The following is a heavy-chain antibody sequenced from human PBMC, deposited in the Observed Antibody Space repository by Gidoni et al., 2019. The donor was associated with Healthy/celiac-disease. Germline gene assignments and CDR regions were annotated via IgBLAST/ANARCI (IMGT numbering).Heavy chain of an antibody. CDR3: AKEHLLWSSSWHPDY. Sequence: QVQLVESGGGVVQPGRSLRLSCAASGFTFSSYGMHWVRQAPGKGLEWVAVISYDGSNKYYADSVKGRFTISRDNSKNTLYLQMNSLRAEDTAVYYCAKEHLLWSSSWHPDYWGQGTLVTVSS. V-gene: IGHV3-30*18. J-gene: IGHJ4*02. CDR1: GFTFSSYG. CDR2: ISYDGSNK. D-gene: IGHD6-13*01.